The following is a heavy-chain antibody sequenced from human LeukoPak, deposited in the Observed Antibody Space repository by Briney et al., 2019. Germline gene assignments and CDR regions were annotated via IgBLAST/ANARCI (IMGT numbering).Heavy chain of an antibody. D-gene: IGHD6-13*01. J-gene: IGHJ4*02. V-gene: IGHV3-7*01. CDR3: ARDRGSSWYGEVDLDY. CDR2: IKQDGSEK. CDR1: GFTFSSYW. Sequence: GGSLRLSCAASGFTFSSYWMSWVRQAPGKGLEWVANIKQDGSEKYYVDSVKGRFTISRDNAKNSLYLQMNSLRVEDTAVYYCARDRGSSWYGEVDLDYWGQGTLVTVSS.